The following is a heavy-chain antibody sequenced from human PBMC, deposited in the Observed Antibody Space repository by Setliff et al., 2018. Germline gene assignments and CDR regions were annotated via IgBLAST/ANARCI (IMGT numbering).Heavy chain of an antibody. CDR1: GGSFSGYY. CDR2: INHSGSS. D-gene: IGHD1-26*01. CDR3: AREVGTSTSSDAFDV. Sequence: SETLSLTCAVYGGSFSGYYWSWIRQPPGKGLEWIGEINHSGSSNYNPSLKSRVTISLDTSKNQFSLHLTSVTAADTAVYYCAREVGTSTSSDAFDVWGQGMMVTVSS. J-gene: IGHJ3*01. V-gene: IGHV4-34*01.